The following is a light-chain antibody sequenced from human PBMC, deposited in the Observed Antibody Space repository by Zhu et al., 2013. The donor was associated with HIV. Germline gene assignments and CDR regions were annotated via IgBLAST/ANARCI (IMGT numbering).Light chain of an antibody. V-gene: IGKV1-39*01. CDR2: AAS. J-gene: IGKJ4*01. CDR3: QQSYSSLT. Sequence: DTQMTQSPSSLSAYVGDRVTITCRASQTISRSLNWYQHKPGKAPKLLIYAASSLQSGVPLRFSGSGSGTDFTLTISSLQPEDFATYYCQQSYSSLTFGGGTKVEIK. CDR1: QTISRS.